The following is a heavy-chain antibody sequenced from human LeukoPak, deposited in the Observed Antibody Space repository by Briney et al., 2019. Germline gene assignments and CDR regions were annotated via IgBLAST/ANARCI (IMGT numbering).Heavy chain of an antibody. Sequence: SETLSLTCAVYGGSFSGYYWSWIRQPPGKGLEWIGEINHSGSTNYNPSLKSRVTISVNTSKNQFSLKLSSVTAADTAVYYCARDFRYCSSTSCYTNWFDPWGQGTLVTVSS. CDR1: GGSFSGYY. V-gene: IGHV4-34*01. CDR2: INHSGST. CDR3: ARDFRYCSSTSCYTNWFDP. J-gene: IGHJ5*02. D-gene: IGHD2-2*02.